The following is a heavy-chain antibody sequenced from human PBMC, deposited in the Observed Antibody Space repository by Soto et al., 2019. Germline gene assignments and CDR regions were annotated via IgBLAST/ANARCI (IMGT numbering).Heavy chain of an antibody. V-gene: IGHV4-30-4*01. Sequence: PSETLSLTCTVSGGSISSGDYYWSWIRQPPGKGLEWIGYIYYSGSTYYNPPLKSRVTISVDTSKNQFSLKLSSVTAADTAVYYCARDMVRGSHFDYWGQGTLVTVSS. CDR3: ARDMVRGSHFDY. D-gene: IGHD3-10*01. CDR2: IYYSGST. J-gene: IGHJ4*02. CDR1: GGSISSGDYY.